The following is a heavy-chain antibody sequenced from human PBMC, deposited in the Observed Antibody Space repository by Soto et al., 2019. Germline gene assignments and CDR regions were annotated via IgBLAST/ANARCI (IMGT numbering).Heavy chain of an antibody. D-gene: IGHD2-15*01. CDR3: ARVPHCSGGSCYSVWFDP. J-gene: IGHJ5*02. CDR1: GGSISSYY. Sequence: SETLSLTCTVSGGSISSYYWSWIRQPPWKGLEWIGYIYYSGSTNYNPSLKSRVTISVDTSKNQFSLKLSSVTAADTAVYYCARVPHCSGGSCYSVWFDPWGQGTLVTVSS. CDR2: IYYSGST. V-gene: IGHV4-59*01.